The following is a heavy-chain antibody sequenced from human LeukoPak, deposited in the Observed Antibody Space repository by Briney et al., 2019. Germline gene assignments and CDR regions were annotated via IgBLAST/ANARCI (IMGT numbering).Heavy chain of an antibody. Sequence: SETLSLTCTVSGGSISSYYWSCIRQPPGKGLEWIGYIYYSGSTNYNPSLKSRVTISVDTSKNQFSLKLSSVTAADTAVYYCARARNYYDSSGYYLGGAFDIWGQGTMVTVSS. CDR1: GGSISSYY. D-gene: IGHD3-22*01. CDR3: ARARNYYDSSGYYLGGAFDI. V-gene: IGHV4-59*01. CDR2: IYYSGST. J-gene: IGHJ3*02.